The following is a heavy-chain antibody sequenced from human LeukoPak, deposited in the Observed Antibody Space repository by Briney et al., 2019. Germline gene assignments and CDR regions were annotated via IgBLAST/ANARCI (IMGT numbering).Heavy chain of an antibody. Sequence: SVKVSCKASGGTFSSYTISWVRQAPGQGLEWMGRIIPILGIANYAQKFQGRVTTTADKSTSTAYMELSSLRSEDTAVYYCARVPGREYGMDVWGQGTTVTVSS. CDR2: IIPILGIA. CDR1: GGTFSSYT. D-gene: IGHD1-26*01. J-gene: IGHJ6*02. CDR3: ARVPGREYGMDV. V-gene: IGHV1-69*02.